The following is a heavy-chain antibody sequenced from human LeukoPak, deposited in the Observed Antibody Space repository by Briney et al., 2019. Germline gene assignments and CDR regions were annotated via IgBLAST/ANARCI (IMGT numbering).Heavy chain of an antibody. J-gene: IGHJ6*03. Sequence: ASVKVSCKASGGTFSSYAISWVRQAPGQGLEWMGGIIPIFGTANYAQKFQGRVTITADKSTSTAYMELSSLRSEDTAVYYCARDFGGSSWYSKHYYYYYMDVWGKGTTVTVSS. CDR3: ARDFGGSSWYSKHYYYYYMDV. CDR2: IIPIFGTA. CDR1: GGTFSSYA. V-gene: IGHV1-69*06. D-gene: IGHD6-13*01.